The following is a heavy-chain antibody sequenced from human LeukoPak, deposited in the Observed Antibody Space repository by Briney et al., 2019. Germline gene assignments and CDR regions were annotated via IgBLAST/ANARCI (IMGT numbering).Heavy chain of an antibody. J-gene: IGHJ4*02. CDR3: ATGVHYYDSSGLGDY. CDR2: FDPEDGET. V-gene: IGHV1-24*01. CDR1: GYTITELS. D-gene: IGHD3-22*01. Sequence: GASVKVSCKVSGYTITELSMYWVRQAPGKGLEWMGGFDPEDGETIYAQKFQGRVTMTEDTSTDTAYMELSSLRSEDTAVYYCATGVHYYDSSGLGDYWGQGTLVTVSS.